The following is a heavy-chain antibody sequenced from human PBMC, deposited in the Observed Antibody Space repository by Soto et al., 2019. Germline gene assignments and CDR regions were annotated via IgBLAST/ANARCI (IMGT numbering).Heavy chain of an antibody. CDR2: ISGSGGST. J-gene: IGHJ4*02. CDR3: ATSRVGANYYFDY. V-gene: IGHV3-23*01. CDR1: GFTFSSYA. Sequence: PGGSLRLSCAASGFTFSSYAMSWVRQAPGKGLEWVSAISGSGGSTYYADSVEGRFTISRDNSKNTLYLQMNSLRAEDTAVYYCATSRVGANYYFDYWGQGTLVTVSS. D-gene: IGHD2-15*01.